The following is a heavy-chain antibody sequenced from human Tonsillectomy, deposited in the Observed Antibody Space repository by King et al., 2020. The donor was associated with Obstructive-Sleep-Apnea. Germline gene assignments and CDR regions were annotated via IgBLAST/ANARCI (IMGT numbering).Heavy chain of an antibody. Sequence: VQLQESGGGLVQPGGSLRLSCAASGFTFSSYAMSWVRQAPGKGLEWVSVISVSGGRTYYADSVKGRFTISRDNSKNTLYLQMNSLRAEDTAVYYCAKVLPVTMIEVLPGGFDYWGQGTLVTVSS. CDR3: AKVLPVTMIEVLPGGFDY. CDR2: ISVSGGRT. V-gene: IGHV3-23*01. J-gene: IGHJ4*02. CDR1: GFTFSSYA. D-gene: IGHD3-22*01.